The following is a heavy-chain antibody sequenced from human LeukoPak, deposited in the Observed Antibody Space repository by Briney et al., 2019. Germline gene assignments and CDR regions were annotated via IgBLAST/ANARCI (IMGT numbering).Heavy chain of an antibody. V-gene: IGHV4-34*01. J-gene: IGHJ4*02. Sequence: SETLSLTCAVYGGSFSDYWWTWIRQSPGKGLEWIGEVNHSGRTNYNPSLKSRVSIDRSKKQFSLKLTSVTAADTALYYCAIEAGGTPFDSWGQGTLVTVSS. CDR1: GGSFSDYW. CDR2: VNHSGRT. CDR3: AIEAGGTPFDS. D-gene: IGHD6-13*01.